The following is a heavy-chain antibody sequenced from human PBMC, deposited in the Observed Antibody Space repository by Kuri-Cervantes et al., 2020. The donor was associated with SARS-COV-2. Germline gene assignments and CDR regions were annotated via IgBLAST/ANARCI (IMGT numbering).Heavy chain of an antibody. CDR1: GFTFNNYW. D-gene: IGHD3-16*01. Sequence: GGSLRLSCAASGFTFNNYWMTWVRQAPGEGLEWVASIKQDGSEEFFVDSVKGRFTISRDDAKSSVYLQMNSLRGEDTAVYYCARDLRMGKSLDYWGQGTLVTVSS. CDR3: ARDLRMGKSLDY. J-gene: IGHJ4*02. V-gene: IGHV3-7*01. CDR2: IKQDGSEE.